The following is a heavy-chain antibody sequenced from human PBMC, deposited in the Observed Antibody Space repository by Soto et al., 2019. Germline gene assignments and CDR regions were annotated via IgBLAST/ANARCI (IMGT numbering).Heavy chain of an antibody. J-gene: IGHJ6*02. D-gene: IGHD4-4*01. V-gene: IGHV1-46*01. Sequence: SGKVACNASGYTFTCYYMYWVRHAPGQGLEWMGIINPSGGSTSYAQKFQGRVTMTRDTSTSTVYMELSSLRSEDTAVYYCARCPPGGGNYVHCMDVWGQGTTVPVYS. CDR3: ARCPPGGGNYVHCMDV. CDR2: INPSGGST. CDR1: GYTFTCYY.